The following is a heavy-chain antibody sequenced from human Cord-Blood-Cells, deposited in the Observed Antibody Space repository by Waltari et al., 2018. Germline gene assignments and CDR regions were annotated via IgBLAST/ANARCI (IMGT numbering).Heavy chain of an antibody. CDR2: INPSGGST. D-gene: IGHD5-12*01. CDR1: GYTFPSYY. V-gene: IGHV1-46*01. CDR3: ARDSRYSGYEYYFDY. Sequence: QVQLVQSGAEVKKPGASVKVSCKASGYTFPSYYMHWVRQAPGQGLEWLGIINPSGGSTSYAQKFQRRVTMNRDTSTSTVYMELSSLRSEDTAVYYCARDSRYSGYEYYFDYWGQGTLVTVSS. J-gene: IGHJ4*02.